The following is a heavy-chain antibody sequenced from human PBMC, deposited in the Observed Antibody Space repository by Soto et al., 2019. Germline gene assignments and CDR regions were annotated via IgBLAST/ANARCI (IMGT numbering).Heavy chain of an antibody. CDR2: ISAYNGNT. V-gene: IGHV1-18*01. CDR3: ARDLSYGDFDY. Sequence: QVQLVQSGAEVKKPGASVKVSCKASGYTFTSYGISWVRQAPGQGLEWMGWISAYNGNTKYAQKLQGRVTMTTATTTSTAYMGLRSLRSDDTAVYYCARDLSYGDFDYWGQGTLVTVSS. J-gene: IGHJ4*02. D-gene: IGHD4-17*01. CDR1: GYTFTSYG.